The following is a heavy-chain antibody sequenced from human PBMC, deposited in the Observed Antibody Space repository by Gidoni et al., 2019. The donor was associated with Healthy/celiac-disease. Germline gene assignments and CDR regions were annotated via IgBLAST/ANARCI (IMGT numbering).Heavy chain of an antibody. D-gene: IGHD2-21*01. V-gene: IGHV1-2*04. CDR2: INPNSGGT. J-gene: IGHJ5*02. CDR3: ARDRGTCGGDCYDLGWFDP. CDR1: GYTFTGSY. Sequence: QVQLVQSGAEVKKPGASVKVSCKASGYTFTGSYMHWVRQAPGQGLEWVGWINPNSGGTNYAQKFQGWVTMTRDTSISTAYMELSRLRSDDTAVYYCARDRGTCGGDCYDLGWFDPWGQGTLVTVSS.